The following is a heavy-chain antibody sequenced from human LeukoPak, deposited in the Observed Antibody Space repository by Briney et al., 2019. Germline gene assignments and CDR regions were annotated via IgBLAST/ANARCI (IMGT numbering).Heavy chain of an antibody. Sequence: GGSLRLTCAASGFTFSNYNMNWVRQAPGKGLEWVSYISNSGTIYYLDSVKGRFTISRDNAKNSLSLQMNSLRAEDTAVYYCARETTAVGFDYWGQGALVSVSS. CDR1: GFTFSNYN. V-gene: IGHV3-48*01. CDR3: ARETTAVGFDY. D-gene: IGHD1-26*01. CDR2: ISNSGTI. J-gene: IGHJ4*02.